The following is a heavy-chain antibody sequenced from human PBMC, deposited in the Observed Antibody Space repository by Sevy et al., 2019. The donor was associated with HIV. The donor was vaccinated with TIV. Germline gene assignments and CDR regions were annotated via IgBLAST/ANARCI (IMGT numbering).Heavy chain of an antibody. CDR1: GFTFDDYV. J-gene: IGHJ4*02. V-gene: IGHV3-43*01. CDR2: FSWDGDNT. CDR3: VKDAGAGMAAAQFDY. D-gene: IGHD6-25*01. Sequence: GGSLRLSCAASGFTFDDYVMHWVRQAPGKGLEWVSVFSWDGDNTNYADSVKGRFTISRDNSKNSLYLQMNSLRPEDTAFYYCVKDAGAGMAAAQFDYWGQGTLVTVSS.